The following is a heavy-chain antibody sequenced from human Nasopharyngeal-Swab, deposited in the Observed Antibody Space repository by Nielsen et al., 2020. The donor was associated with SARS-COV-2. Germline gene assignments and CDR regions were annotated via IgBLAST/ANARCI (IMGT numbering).Heavy chain of an antibody. CDR3: ARDDSRREYQLLSALNYYYYGMDV. J-gene: IGHJ6*02. V-gene: IGHV1-3*04. D-gene: IGHD2-2*01. Sequence: SVKVSCKASGYTFTSYAMHWVRQAPGQRLEWMGWINTGNGNTKYSQKFQGRVTITGDTSASTAYMELSSLRSEDTAVYYCARDDSRREYQLLSALNYYYYGMDVWGQGTTVTVSS. CDR1: GYTFTSYA. CDR2: INTGNGNT.